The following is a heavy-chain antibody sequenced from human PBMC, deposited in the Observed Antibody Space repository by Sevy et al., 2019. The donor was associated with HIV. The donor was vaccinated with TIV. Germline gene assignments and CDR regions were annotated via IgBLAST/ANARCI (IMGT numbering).Heavy chain of an antibody. CDR3: AKDSSGYSYVYFFDY. Sequence: GGSLRLSCAASGFTFDDYAMHWVRQAPGKGLEWVSGISWNSGSIGYADSVKGRFTISRDNAKNSLYLQMNSLRAEDTALYYCAKDSSGYSYVYFFDYWGQGTLVTVSS. CDR2: ISWNSGSI. V-gene: IGHV3-9*01. CDR1: GFTFDDYA. J-gene: IGHJ4*02. D-gene: IGHD5-18*01.